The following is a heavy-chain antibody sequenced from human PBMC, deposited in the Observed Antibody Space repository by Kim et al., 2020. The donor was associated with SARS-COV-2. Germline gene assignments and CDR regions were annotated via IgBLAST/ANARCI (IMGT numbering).Heavy chain of an antibody. CDR1: GGSISSYY. V-gene: IGHV4-59*01. Sequence: SETLSLTCTVSGGSISSYYWSWIRQPPGKGLEWIGYIYYSGSTNYNPSLKSRVTISVDTSKNQFSLKLSSVTAADTAVYYCASSGDGSGSYYYGMDVWGQGTTVTVSS. CDR2: IYYSGST. CDR3: ASSGDGSGSYYYGMDV. D-gene: IGHD3-10*01. J-gene: IGHJ6*02.